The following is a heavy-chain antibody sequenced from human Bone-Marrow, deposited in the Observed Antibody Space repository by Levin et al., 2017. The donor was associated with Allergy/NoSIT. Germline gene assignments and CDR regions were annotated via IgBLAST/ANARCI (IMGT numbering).Heavy chain of an antibody. J-gene: IGHJ4*02. D-gene: IGHD6-19*01. CDR2: IFYSGST. CDR3: ARVKTVAGLAY. CDR1: STSINSHY. Sequence: ASETLSLTCTVSSTSINSHYWAWIRQAPGKGLEWLGYIFYSGSTTYNPSLQSRITILVDTSKNQFSLTLTSVTAADTAIYYCARVKTVAGLAYWGQGILVTVSS. V-gene: IGHV4-59*11.